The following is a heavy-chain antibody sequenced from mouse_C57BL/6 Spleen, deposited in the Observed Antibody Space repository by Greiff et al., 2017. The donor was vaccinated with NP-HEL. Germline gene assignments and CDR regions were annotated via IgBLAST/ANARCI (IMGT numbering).Heavy chain of an antibody. CDR3: ARSSFYGSSHRSFNY. D-gene: IGHD1-1*01. J-gene: IGHJ2*01. V-gene: IGHV7-3*01. CDR1: GFTFTDYY. Sequence: EVKLVESGGGLVQPGGSLSLSCAASGFTFTDYYMSWVRQPPGKALEWLGFIRNKANGYTTEYSASVKGRFTISRDNSQSILYLQMNALRAEDSATYYCARSSFYGSSHRSFNYWGQGTTLTVSS. CDR2: IRNKANGYTT.